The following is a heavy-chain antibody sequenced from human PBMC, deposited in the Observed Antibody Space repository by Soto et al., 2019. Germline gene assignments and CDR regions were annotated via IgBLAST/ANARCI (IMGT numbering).Heavy chain of an antibody. J-gene: IGHJ4*02. D-gene: IGHD5-12*01. V-gene: IGHV3-23*01. CDR1: GFTFTCYS. Sequence: EVQLLQSGGGLVQPGGSLRLSCAASGFTFTCYSMTWVRQTPGKGLEWVAAVNPGGYSTYYADSVKGRFTISRDNSNKTLYLQMNSLRAEDTAIYYCAKDLRAGSGYDFDYRVQGTLVTVSS. CDR3: AKDLRAGSGYDFDY. CDR2: VNPGGYST.